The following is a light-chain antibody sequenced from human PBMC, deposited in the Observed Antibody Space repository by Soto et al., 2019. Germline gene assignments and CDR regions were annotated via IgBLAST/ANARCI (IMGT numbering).Light chain of an antibody. CDR1: QSVRRSQ. CDR3: HQYDTSWT. Sequence: EIVLTQSPGTLSLSPGDRATLSCRASQSVRRSQLAWYQQRPGQAPSLLIYAVSTRANGIPDRFSGSGSGTDFTLTISRLEPEDFAVYYCHQYDTSWTFGQGTKVEIK. J-gene: IGKJ1*01. V-gene: IGKV3-20*01. CDR2: AVS.